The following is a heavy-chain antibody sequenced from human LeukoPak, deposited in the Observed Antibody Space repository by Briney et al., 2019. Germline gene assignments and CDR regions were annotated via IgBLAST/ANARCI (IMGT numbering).Heavy chain of an antibody. V-gene: IGHV1-2*02. CDR3: ARDSVRGYSYGIDFDY. J-gene: IGHJ4*02. Sequence: ASVKVSCKASGYTFTGYYMHWVRQAPGQGLEWMGWINPNSGGTNYAQKFQGRVTMTRDTSISTAYMELSRLRSDDMAVYYCARDSVRGYSYGIDFDYWGQGTLVTVSS. D-gene: IGHD5-18*01. CDR1: GYTFTGYY. CDR2: INPNSGGT.